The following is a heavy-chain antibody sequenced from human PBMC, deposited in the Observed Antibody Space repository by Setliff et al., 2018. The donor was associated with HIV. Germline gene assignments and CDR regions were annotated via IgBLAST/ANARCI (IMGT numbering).Heavy chain of an antibody. J-gene: IGHJ4*02. Sequence: GGSLRLSCAASRFTFSSYSMHWVRQAPGKGLEWVSYISTSSSTIYYADSVKGRFTISRDNAKNSLYLQMNSLRAEDTAVYYCVRDQNTPSRCRSKTCINPGDYWGLGTLVTVSS. CDR1: RFTFSSYS. D-gene: IGHD2-2*01. V-gene: IGHV3-48*01. CDR2: ISTSSSTI. CDR3: VRDQNTPSRCRSKTCINPGDY.